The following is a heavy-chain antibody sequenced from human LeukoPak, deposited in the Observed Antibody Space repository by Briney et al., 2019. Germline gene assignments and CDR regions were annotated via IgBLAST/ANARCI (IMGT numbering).Heavy chain of an antibody. CDR2: ISGSGGST. D-gene: IGHD2-2*01. Sequence: PGGSLRLSCAASGFTFSSYAMSWVRQAPGKGLEWVSAISGSGGSTYYADSVKGRFTISRDNAKNSLYLQMNSLRAEDTAVYYCAMIVVVPARAFDIWGQGTMVTVSS. J-gene: IGHJ3*02. V-gene: IGHV3-23*01. CDR3: AMIVVVPARAFDI. CDR1: GFTFSSYA.